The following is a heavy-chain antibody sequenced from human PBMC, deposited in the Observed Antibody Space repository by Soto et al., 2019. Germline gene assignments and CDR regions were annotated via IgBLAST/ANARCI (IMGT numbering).Heavy chain of an antibody. J-gene: IGHJ4*02. Sequence: EVQLVESGGGLVQPGGSLTLTCAASGFTVSSNYMTWVRQAPGKGLEWVSLIYSGGSTYYADFVKGRFTISRDNSKNTLYLQMNRLRAEDTAVYYCAGTSSLDYWGQGTLVTVSS. D-gene: IGHD3-10*01. CDR2: IYSGGST. CDR3: AGTSSLDY. CDR1: GFTVSSNY. V-gene: IGHV3-66*01.